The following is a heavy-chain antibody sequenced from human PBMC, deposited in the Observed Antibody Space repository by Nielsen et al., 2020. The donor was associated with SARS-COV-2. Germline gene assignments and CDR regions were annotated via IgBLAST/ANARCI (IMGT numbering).Heavy chain of an antibody. CDR1: GFTFDDYA. J-gene: IGHJ4*02. Sequence: GESLKISCAASGFTFDDYAMHWVRQAPGKGLEWVSLISGDGGSTYYADSVKGRFTISRDNSKNSLYLQMNSLRTEDTALYYCAKDISYYYDSSGYPGVAYWGQGTLVTVSS. D-gene: IGHD3-22*01. CDR3: AKDISYYYDSSGYPGVAY. V-gene: IGHV3-43*02. CDR2: ISGDGGST.